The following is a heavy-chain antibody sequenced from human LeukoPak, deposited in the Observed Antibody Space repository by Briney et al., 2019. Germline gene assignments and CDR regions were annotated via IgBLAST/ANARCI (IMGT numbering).Heavy chain of an antibody. D-gene: IGHD3-22*01. V-gene: IGHV1-69*05. J-gene: IGHJ4*02. CDR3: ASADSSGYYPHDY. Sequence: SVKVSCKASGGTFSSYAISWVRQAPGQGLEWMGRIIPIFGTANYAQKFQGRVTISTDESTSTVYMELSSLRSEDTAVYYCASADSSGYYPHDYWGQGTLVTVSS. CDR2: IIPIFGTA. CDR1: GGTFSSYA.